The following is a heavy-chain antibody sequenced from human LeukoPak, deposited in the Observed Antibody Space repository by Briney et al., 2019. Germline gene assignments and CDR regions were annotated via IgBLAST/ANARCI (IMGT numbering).Heavy chain of an antibody. D-gene: IGHD1-26*01. CDR3: ARGQSWAFDF. CDR1: GFTFSTYW. V-gene: IGHV3-7*05. Sequence: GGSLRLSCAASGFTFSTYWMSWVRQAPGKGLQWVVNIKPDGSEKYYVDSVKGRFTISRDNAKNSVGLQMNSLRVEDTAVYYCARGQSWAFDFWGQGTLVTVSS. CDR2: IKPDGSEK. J-gene: IGHJ4*02.